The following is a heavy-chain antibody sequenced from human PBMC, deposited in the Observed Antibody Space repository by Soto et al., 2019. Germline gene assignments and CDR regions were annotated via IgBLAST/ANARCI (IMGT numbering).Heavy chain of an antibody. V-gene: IGHV1-3*01. CDR1: GYTFTSYA. CDR3: ARVVGDYAYYFDY. D-gene: IGHD4-17*01. CDR2: INAGNGNT. Sequence: ASVKVSCKASGYTFTSYAMHWVRQAPGQRLEWMGWINAGNGNTKYSQKFQGRVTITRDTSASTAYMELSSLRSEDTAVYYCARVVGDYAYYFDYWGQGTLVPVSS. J-gene: IGHJ4*02.